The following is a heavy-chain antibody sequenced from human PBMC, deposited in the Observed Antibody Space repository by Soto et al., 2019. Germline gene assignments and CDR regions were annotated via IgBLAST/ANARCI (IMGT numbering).Heavy chain of an antibody. J-gene: IGHJ4*02. CDR1: GFTFSSYA. CDR2: ISYDGSNK. CDR3: ARVSQLVPAGDFDY. Sequence: PGGSLRLSCAASGFTFSSYAMHWVRQAPGKGLEWVAVISYDGSNKYYADSVKGRFTISRDNSKNTLYLQMNSLRAEDTAVYYCARVSQLVPAGDFDYWGQGTLVTVSS. V-gene: IGHV3-30-3*01. D-gene: IGHD6-6*01.